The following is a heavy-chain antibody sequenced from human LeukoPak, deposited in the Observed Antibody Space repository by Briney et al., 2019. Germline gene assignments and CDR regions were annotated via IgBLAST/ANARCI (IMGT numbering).Heavy chain of an antibody. CDR2: IGSSGGTT. J-gene: IGHJ4*02. CDR1: GFTFRSYA. D-gene: IGHD5-18*01. Sequence: GGSLRLSCAASGFTFRSYAMTWVRQAPGKGLEWVSGIGSSGGTTNYGDSVRGRFTISRDNSKNTLYLQMNSLRDEDTAVYYCARGGGYSYGTKYYFDYWGQGTLVTVSS. V-gene: IGHV3-23*01. CDR3: ARGGGYSYGTKYYFDY.